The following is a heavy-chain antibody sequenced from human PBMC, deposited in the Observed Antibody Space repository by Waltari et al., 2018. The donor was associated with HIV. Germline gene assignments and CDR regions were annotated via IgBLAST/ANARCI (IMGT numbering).Heavy chain of an antibody. J-gene: IGHJ6*02. V-gene: IGHV3-48*03. CDR3: ARCETVVTPFINKYLGLDV. D-gene: IGHD2-15*01. CDR2: ISATGTTI. Sequence: EVQLLESGGGLVQPGGSLRLSCAASGFSFHNFAMNWVRHSPGKGLEWVAYISATGTTIVYANSVKGRFTVSRDNVENSLYLDMSSLRAEDTGDYYCARCETVVTPFINKYLGLDVWGPGTTVTVSS. CDR1: GFSFHNFA.